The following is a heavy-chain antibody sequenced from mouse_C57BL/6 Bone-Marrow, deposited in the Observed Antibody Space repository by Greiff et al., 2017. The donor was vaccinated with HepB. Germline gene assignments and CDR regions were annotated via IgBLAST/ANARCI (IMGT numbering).Heavy chain of an antibody. Sequence: VQLQESGAELARPGASVKMSCKASGYTFTSYTMHWVKQSPGQGLEWIGYINPSSGYTKYNQKFKDKANLTADKSSSTAYMQLSSLTSEDSAVYYCARDDYWYFDVWGTGTTVTVSA. CDR3: ARDDYWYFDV. CDR1: GYTFTSYT. V-gene: IGHV1-4*01. CDR2: INPSSGYT. J-gene: IGHJ1*03.